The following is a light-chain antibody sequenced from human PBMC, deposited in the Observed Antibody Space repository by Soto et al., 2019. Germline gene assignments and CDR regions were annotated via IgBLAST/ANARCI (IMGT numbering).Light chain of an antibody. CDR1: QDVDNDY. V-gene: IGKV3-20*01. Sequence: EIVLTQSPGTLSLSPGERATLSCRASQDVDNDYLAWYQQKPGQAPRLLLYGPTSRPNGVPDRFSGSRSGTDFTLTISRLEPEDYAVYSCQQYGSSPVTFGPGITVDIK. CDR2: GPT. CDR3: QQYGSSPVT. J-gene: IGKJ3*01.